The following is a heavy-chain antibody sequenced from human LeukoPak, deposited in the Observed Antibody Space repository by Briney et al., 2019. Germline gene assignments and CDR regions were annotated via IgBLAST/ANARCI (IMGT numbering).Heavy chain of an antibody. Sequence: PSETLSLTCTVSGGSISNYYWSWIRQPPGKGLEWIGYIYYSGSTNYNPSLKSRVTISVDTSKNQFSLKLSSVTAADTAVYYCARDDFYCSSTSCYYNYMDVWGKGTTVTVSS. D-gene: IGHD2-2*01. CDR3: ARDDFYCSSTSCYYNYMDV. V-gene: IGHV4-59*01. CDR2: IYYSGST. J-gene: IGHJ6*03. CDR1: GGSISNYY.